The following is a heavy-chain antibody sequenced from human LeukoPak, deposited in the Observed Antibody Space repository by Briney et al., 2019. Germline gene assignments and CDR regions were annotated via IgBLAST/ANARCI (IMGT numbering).Heavy chain of an antibody. V-gene: IGHV3-23*01. CDR2: ISGSGGST. CDR3: ARDRHGYFDY. CDR1: GFTFSSYA. J-gene: IGHJ4*02. D-gene: IGHD6-13*01. Sequence: SGGSLRLSCAASGFTFSSYAMSWVRQAPGKGLEWASAISGSGGSTYYADSVKGRFTISRDNSKNTLYLQMNSLRAEDTAVYYCARDRHGYFDYWGQGTLVTVSS.